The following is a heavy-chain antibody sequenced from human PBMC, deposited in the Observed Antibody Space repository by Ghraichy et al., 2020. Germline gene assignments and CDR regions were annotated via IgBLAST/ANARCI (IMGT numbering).Heavy chain of an antibody. CDR1: GFTFDDYT. V-gene: IGHV3-43*01. CDR2: ISWDGGST. CDR3: AKDLGYCSSTSCYYYYYGMDV. Sequence: LSLTCAASGFTFDDYTMHWVRQAPGKGLEWVSLISWDGGSTYYADSVKGRFTISRDNSKNSLYLQMNSLRTEDTALYYCAKDLGYCSSTSCYYYYYGMDVWGQGTTVTVSS. D-gene: IGHD2-2*01. J-gene: IGHJ6*02.